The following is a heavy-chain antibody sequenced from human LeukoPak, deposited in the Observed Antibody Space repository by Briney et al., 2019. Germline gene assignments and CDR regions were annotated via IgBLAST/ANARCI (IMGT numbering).Heavy chain of an antibody. D-gene: IGHD1-26*01. CDR3: ARALRVGAFDY. J-gene: IGHJ4*02. Sequence: GGSLRLSCATSGFSFSSYAMSWVRQAPGKGLEWVSATCSSDDGRYYAASVRGRFTISRDNAKNSLYLQMNSLRAEDTAVYYCARALRVGAFDYWGRGTLVTVSS. CDR1: GFSFSSYA. CDR2: TCSSDDGR. V-gene: IGHV3-23*01.